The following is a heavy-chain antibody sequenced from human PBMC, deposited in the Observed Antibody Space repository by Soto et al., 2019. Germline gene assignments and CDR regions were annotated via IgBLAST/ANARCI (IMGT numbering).Heavy chain of an antibody. Sequence: QVQLQESGPGLVKPSQTLSLTCTVSGGSINNYYWSWIRQPPGKGLEWIAYIYYSGSTKYNPSLNSRVTMSVDTSKNQFSLNLNSVTAADTAMYYCAREGVPAYASGEWAFDFWGQGTMVTVSS. D-gene: IGHD3-10*01. V-gene: IGHV4-59*01. J-gene: IGHJ3*01. CDR2: IYYSGST. CDR1: GGSINNYY. CDR3: AREGVPAYASGEWAFDF.